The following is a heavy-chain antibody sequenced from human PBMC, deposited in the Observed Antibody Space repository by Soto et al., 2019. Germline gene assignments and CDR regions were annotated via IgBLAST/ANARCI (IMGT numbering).Heavy chain of an antibody. D-gene: IGHD2-2*01. Sequence: GGSPRLSCAASGFTFSNYAMNWVRQAPGKGLEWVSAISGSGGITYYADSVKGRFTISRDNSKNTLYLQMNSLRAEDTAVYYCAKAHCSSTSCINFDYWGQGTLVTVS. CDR3: AKAHCSSTSCINFDY. J-gene: IGHJ4*02. CDR1: GFTFSNYA. CDR2: ISGSGGIT. V-gene: IGHV3-23*01.